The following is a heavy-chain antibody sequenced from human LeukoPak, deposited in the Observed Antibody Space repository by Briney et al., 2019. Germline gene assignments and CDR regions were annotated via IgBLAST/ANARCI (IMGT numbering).Heavy chain of an antibody. J-gene: IGHJ4*02. Sequence: GGSLGLSCAASGFTFSSYGMHWVRQAPGKGLEWVAVISYDGSNKYYADSVKGRFTISRDNSKNTLYLQMNSLRAEDTAVYYCAKRQIYGSRSGVDYWGQGTLVTVSS. D-gene: IGHD3-10*01. V-gene: IGHV3-30*18. CDR3: AKRQIYGSRSGVDY. CDR1: GFTFSSYG. CDR2: ISYDGSNK.